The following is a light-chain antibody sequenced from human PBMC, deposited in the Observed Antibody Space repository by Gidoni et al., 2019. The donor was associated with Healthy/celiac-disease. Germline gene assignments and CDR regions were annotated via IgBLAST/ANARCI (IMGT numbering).Light chain of an antibody. CDR2: NAS. Sequence: DIQMTQSPSTLSASVGDRVTITCRASQSISSWLAWYQQKPGKAPKILIYNASSLESGVPSRLSGSGSGTEFTLTISSLQPDDFATYYCQQYNSYQRTFGQGTKVEIK. J-gene: IGKJ1*01. CDR1: QSISSW. CDR3: QQYNSYQRT. V-gene: IGKV1-5*03.